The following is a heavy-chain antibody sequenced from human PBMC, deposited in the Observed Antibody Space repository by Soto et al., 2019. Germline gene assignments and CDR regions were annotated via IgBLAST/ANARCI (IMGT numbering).Heavy chain of an antibody. D-gene: IGHD3-22*01. V-gene: IGHV3-64*01. CDR2: ISSNGGST. Sequence: EVQLVESGGGLVQPGGSLRLSCAASGFTFSSYAMHWVRQAPGKGLEYVSAISSNGGSTYYANSVKGRFTISRDNSKTTLYLKMGSLRAEDRAGYYCASMGSSGYWFDYWGQGTLVTVSS. J-gene: IGHJ4*02. CDR3: ASMGSSGYWFDY. CDR1: GFTFSSYA.